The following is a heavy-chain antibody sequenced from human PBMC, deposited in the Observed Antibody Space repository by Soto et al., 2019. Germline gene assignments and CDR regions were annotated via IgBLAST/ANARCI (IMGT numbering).Heavy chain of an antibody. Sequence: QVQLQESGPGLVKPSGTLSLTCVVSGGSISNSNWWSWVRQPPGKGLEWIGEIYHSGTTNYSPSLKGRVAISGDMSKNHLSLPLTSVTAADTAVYYCAFPATADFDYWGQGTLVTVSS. D-gene: IGHD6-13*01. V-gene: IGHV4-4*02. J-gene: IGHJ4*02. CDR3: AFPATADFDY. CDR2: IYHSGTT. CDR1: GGSISNSNW.